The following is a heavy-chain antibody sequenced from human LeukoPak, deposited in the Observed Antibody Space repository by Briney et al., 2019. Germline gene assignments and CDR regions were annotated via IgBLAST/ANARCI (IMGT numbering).Heavy chain of an antibody. J-gene: IGHJ3*02. CDR2: ISSNGGST. Sequence: GGSLRLSCAASGFTFSSYAMHWVRQAPGKGLEYVSAISSNGGSTYYANSVKGRFTISRDNSKNTLYLQMGSLRAEDMAVYYCARGTGAAAIFGVVTDAFDIWGQGTMVTVSS. D-gene: IGHD3-3*01. CDR1: GFTFSSYA. CDR3: ARGTGAAAIFGVVTDAFDI. V-gene: IGHV3-64*01.